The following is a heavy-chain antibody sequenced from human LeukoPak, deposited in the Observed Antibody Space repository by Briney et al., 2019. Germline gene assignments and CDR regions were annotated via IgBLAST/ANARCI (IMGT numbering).Heavy chain of an antibody. CDR3: ARERDGDYGPYYYYGMDV. V-gene: IGHV3-7*01. J-gene: IGHJ6*02. CDR2: IKQDGSEK. CDR1: GFTFSSYW. D-gene: IGHD4-17*01. Sequence: GGSLRLSCEASGFTFSSYWMSWVRQAPGKGLEWVANIKQDGSEKYYVDSVKGRFTISRDNAKNSLYLQMNSLRAEDTAVYYCARERDGDYGPYYYYGMDVWGQGTTVTVSS.